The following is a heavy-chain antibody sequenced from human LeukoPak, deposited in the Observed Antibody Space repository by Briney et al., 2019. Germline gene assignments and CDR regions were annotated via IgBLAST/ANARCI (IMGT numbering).Heavy chain of an antibody. CDR1: GGSVSSGSYY. J-gene: IGHJ4*02. D-gene: IGHD6-13*01. Sequence: SETLSLTCTVSGGSVSSGSYYWSWIRQPPGKGLEWIGYIYYSGSTNYNPSLKSRVTISVDAPKNQFSLKLSSVTAADTAVYYCARGYSSSWYSLLYYFDYWGQGTLVTVSS. V-gene: IGHV4-61*01. CDR3: ARGYSSSWYSLLYYFDY. CDR2: IYYSGST.